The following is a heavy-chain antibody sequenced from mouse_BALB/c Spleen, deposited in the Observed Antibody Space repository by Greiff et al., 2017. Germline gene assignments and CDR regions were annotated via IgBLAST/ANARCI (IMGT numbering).Heavy chain of an antibody. D-gene: IGHD2-1*01. J-gene: IGHJ3*01. Sequence: LVESGGGLVQPGGSRKLSCAASGFTFSSFGMHWVRQAPEKGLEWVAYISSGSSTIYYADTVKGRFTISRDNPKNTLFLQMTSLRSEDTAMYYCARRDYGNSWFAYWGQGTLVTVSA. V-gene: IGHV5-17*02. CDR2: ISSGSSTI. CDR1: GFTFSSFG. CDR3: ARRDYGNSWFAY.